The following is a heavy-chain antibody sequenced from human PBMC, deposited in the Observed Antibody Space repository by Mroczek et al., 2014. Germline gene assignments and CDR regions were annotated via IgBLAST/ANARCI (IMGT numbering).Heavy chain of an antibody. CDR3: AREGPIVATIGNYYYYMDV. Sequence: QVQLQESGPGLVKPSETLSLTCTVSGGSISSYYWSWIRQPAGKGLEWIGRIYTSGSTNYNPSLKSRVTMSVDTSKNQFSLKLSSVTAADTAVYYCAREGPIVATIGNYYYYMDVWGKGTTVTVSS. CDR2: IYTSGST. D-gene: IGHD5-12*01. V-gene: IGHV4-4*07. CDR1: GGSISSYY. J-gene: IGHJ6*03.